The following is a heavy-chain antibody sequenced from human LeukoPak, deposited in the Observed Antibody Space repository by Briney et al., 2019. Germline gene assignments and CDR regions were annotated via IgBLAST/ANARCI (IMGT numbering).Heavy chain of an antibody. CDR2: ISYDGSNK. CDR3: ARDMRQLWLLAFDI. J-gene: IGHJ3*02. V-gene: IGHV3-30*04. CDR1: GFTFSSYA. Sequence: GGSLRLSCAASGFTFSSYAMHWVRQAPGKGLEWVAVISYDGSNKYYADSVKGRFTISRDNSKNTLYLQMNSLRAEDTAVYYCARDMRQLWLLAFDIWGQGTMVTVSS. D-gene: IGHD5-18*01.